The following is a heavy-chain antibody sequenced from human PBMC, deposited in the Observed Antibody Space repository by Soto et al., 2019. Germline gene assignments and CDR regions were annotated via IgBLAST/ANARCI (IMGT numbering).Heavy chain of an antibody. Sequence: SETLSLTCTVSGGSISSGGYYWSWIRQHPGKGLEWIGYIYYSGSTYYNPSLKSRVTISVDTSKNQFSLKLSSVTAADTAGYYCARDDSGWIDDWGQGTLVTVSS. CDR1: GGSISSGGYY. CDR3: ARDDSGWIDD. J-gene: IGHJ4*02. V-gene: IGHV4-31*03. CDR2: IYYSGST. D-gene: IGHD6-19*01.